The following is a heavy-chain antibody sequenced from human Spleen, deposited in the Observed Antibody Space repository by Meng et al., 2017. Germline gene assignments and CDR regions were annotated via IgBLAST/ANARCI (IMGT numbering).Heavy chain of an antibody. D-gene: IGHD6-19*01. CDR3: ARVSVGGSPRIYSSGWYLFDY. V-gene: IGHV3-30*04. Sequence: GESLKISCAASGFTFSSYAMHWVRQAPGKRLEWVAVISYDGSNKYYADSVKGRFTISRDNSKNTLYLQMNSLRAEDTAVYYCARVSVGGSPRIYSSGWYLFDYWGQGTLVTVSS. CDR2: ISYDGSNK. J-gene: IGHJ4*02. CDR1: GFTFSSYA.